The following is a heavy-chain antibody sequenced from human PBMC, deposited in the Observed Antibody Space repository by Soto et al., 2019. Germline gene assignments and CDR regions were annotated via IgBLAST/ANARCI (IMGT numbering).Heavy chain of an antibody. J-gene: IGHJ4*02. Sequence: TLSRTGALCGGSVSSYGCARHWIRKSPSRGLEWLGKTYYRSQWYSDYAVSVKSRITINPDTSKNQFSLQMNSVTPEDTATYYCARGVSSWYFGYSAQGTLVTVSS. V-gene: IGHV6-1*01. CDR1: GGSVSSYGCA. D-gene: IGHD2-15*01. CDR3: ARGVSSWYFGY. CDR2: TYYRSQWYS.